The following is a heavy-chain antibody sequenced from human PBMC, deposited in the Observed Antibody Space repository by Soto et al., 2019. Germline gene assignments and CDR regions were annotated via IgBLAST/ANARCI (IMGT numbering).Heavy chain of an antibody. CDR1: GDSIRSYF. Sequence: PSETLSLTCTVSGDSIRSYFWSWIRQPPGKGLEWIGYISYSVATNYNPSLKSRVTISVDTSKNQFSLKLNSVTAADTAVYYCARGSVGSGWKFDYWGQGTLVTSPQ. V-gene: IGHV4-59*13. CDR2: ISYSVAT. D-gene: IGHD3-22*01. J-gene: IGHJ4*02. CDR3: ARGSVGSGWKFDY.